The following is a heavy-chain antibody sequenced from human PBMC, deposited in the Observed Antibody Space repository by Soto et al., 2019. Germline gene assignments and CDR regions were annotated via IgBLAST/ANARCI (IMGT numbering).Heavy chain of an antibody. V-gene: IGHV3-7*03. J-gene: IGHJ6*02. CDR1: GXTFSSYW. CDR2: IKQDGSDK. D-gene: IGHD3-3*01. CDR3: ARDSYYDFWSGYLQIYYYYGMDV. Sequence: GSLRLSCAASGXTFSSYWMSWARQAPGKGLEWVANIKQDGSDKYYVDSVKGRFTISRDNAKNSLYLQMNSLRAEDTAVYYCARDSYYDFWSGYLQIYYYYGMDVWGQGTKVTVSS.